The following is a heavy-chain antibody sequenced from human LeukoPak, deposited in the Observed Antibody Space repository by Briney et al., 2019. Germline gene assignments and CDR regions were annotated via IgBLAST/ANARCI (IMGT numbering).Heavy chain of an antibody. J-gene: IGHJ3*01. V-gene: IGHV3-48*03. CDR1: GVTFSRFE. CDR2: ISVSGGTI. CDR3: ARVRSLGAFDF. Sequence: GGSLRLSCAASGVTFSRFEMNTVRQAPGEGLEWVSYISVSGGTIYYAESVKGRFTISRDNAKNSLYLQMNSLRAEDTAVYYCARVRSLGAFDFSGQGTMVTVSS. D-gene: IGHD3-16*01.